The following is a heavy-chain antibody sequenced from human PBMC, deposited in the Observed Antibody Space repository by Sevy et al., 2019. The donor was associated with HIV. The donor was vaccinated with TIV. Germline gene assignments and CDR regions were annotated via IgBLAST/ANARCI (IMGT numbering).Heavy chain of an antibody. Sequence: GGSLRLSCAASGFTFSDYYMGWVREAPGKGLEWMANINQDGSQKNYVDSVKGRFTISRDNAKNSVSLQMNSLRVDDTAIYYCARELWPGDYWGQGTLVTVSS. V-gene: IGHV3-7*01. CDR2: INQDGSQK. J-gene: IGHJ4*02. CDR3: ARELWPGDY. D-gene: IGHD2-21*01. CDR1: GFTFSDYY.